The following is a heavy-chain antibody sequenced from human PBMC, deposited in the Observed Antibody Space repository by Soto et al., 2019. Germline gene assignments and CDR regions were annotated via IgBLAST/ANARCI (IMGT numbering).Heavy chain of an antibody. Sequence: ASVKVSCKASGGTFSSYAISWVRQAPGQGLEWMGGIIPIFGTANYTQKFQGRVTITADKSTSTAYMELSSLRSEDTAVYYCAREAEEYRILTLRSYFDYWGQGTLVTVSS. CDR1: GGTFSSYA. D-gene: IGHD6-6*01. CDR2: IIPIFGTA. CDR3: AREAEEYRILTLRSYFDY. J-gene: IGHJ4*02. V-gene: IGHV1-69*06.